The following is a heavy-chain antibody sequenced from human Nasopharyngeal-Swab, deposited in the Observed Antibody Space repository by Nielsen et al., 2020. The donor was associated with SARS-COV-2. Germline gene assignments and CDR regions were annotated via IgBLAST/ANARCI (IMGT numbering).Heavy chain of an antibody. CDR1: GYTLTELS. D-gene: IGHD3-10*01. CDR2: FDPEDGET. V-gene: IGHV1-24*01. Sequence: ASVKVSCKVSGYTLTELSMHWVRQAPGKGLEWMGGFDPEDGETIYAQKFRGRVTMTEDTSTDTAYMELSSLRSEDTAVYYCATDSRWYYGSGSYYLGAFDIWGQGTMVTVSS. CDR3: ATDSRWYYGSGSYYLGAFDI. J-gene: IGHJ3*02.